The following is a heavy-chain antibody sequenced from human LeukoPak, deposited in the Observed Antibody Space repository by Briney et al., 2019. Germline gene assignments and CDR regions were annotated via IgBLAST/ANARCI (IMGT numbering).Heavy chain of an antibody. CDR1: GGSISSYY. D-gene: IGHD3-10*01. CDR3: ARLHGSGSYEIDY. Sequence: PSETLSLTCTVSGGSISSYYWSWIRQPPGKGLEWIGYIYYSGSTNYNPSLKSRVTISVDTSKNQFSLKLSSVTAADTAVYYCARLHGSGSYEIDYWAREPWSPSPQ. V-gene: IGHV4-59*01. J-gene: IGHJ4*02. CDR2: IYYSGST.